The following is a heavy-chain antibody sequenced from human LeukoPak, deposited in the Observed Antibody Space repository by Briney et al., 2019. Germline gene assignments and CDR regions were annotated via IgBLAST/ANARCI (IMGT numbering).Heavy chain of an antibody. Sequence: PGGSLRLSCAASGFTLSNYYMHWVRQAPGKGLVWVSRITGDESSTTYADSVKGRFTISRGNAKNTLYLQMNSLRAEDTAVYYCARDLREADIFEYWGQGIVVTVSS. V-gene: IGHV3-74*01. CDR2: ITGDESST. J-gene: IGHJ4*02. D-gene: IGHD1-26*01. CDR1: GFTLSNYY. CDR3: ARDLREADIFEY.